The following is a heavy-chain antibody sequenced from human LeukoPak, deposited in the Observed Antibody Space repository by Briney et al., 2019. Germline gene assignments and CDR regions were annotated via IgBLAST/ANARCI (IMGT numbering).Heavy chain of an antibody. J-gene: IGHJ4*02. CDR3: ARVGYGGNSKDY. CDR1: GFTFSSYD. V-gene: IGHV3-30*03. CDR2: ISYDGSNK. Sequence: PGGSLRLSCAASGFTFSSYDIHWLRQAPGKGLEWLADISYDGSNKMYADSVKGRFTISRDNPKNTLYLQMSSLRAEDTAVYYCARVGYGGNSKDYWGQGTLVTVSS. D-gene: IGHD4-23*01.